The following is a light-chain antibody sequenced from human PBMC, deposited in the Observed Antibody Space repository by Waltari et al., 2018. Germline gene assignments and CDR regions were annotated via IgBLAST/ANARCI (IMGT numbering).Light chain of an antibody. Sequence: SSELTQDPVVSVALGQTVRITCQGDSLRRYHASWYQQKPGQAPVLVIYGQNNRPSGIADRFSGSTSGNTASLTITGAQAEDEADYYCDSRDSSGNHEVFGGETKLTVL. CDR2: GQN. V-gene: IGLV3-19*01. CDR1: SLRRYH. CDR3: DSRDSSGNHEV. J-gene: IGLJ2*01.